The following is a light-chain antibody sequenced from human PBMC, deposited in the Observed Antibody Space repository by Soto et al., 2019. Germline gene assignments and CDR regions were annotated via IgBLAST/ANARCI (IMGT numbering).Light chain of an antibody. Sequence: QSVLTQPPSASGSPGQSVTISCTGTSSDVGGYNFVSWYQQHPGKAPKLMIYEVSERPSGVPDRVFGSKSGNTASLTVSGPQAEEEADYHCSSFAGTKNWLFGGGTKLTVL. J-gene: IGLJ2*01. V-gene: IGLV2-8*01. CDR1: SSDVGGYNF. CDR3: SSFAGTKNWL. CDR2: EVS.